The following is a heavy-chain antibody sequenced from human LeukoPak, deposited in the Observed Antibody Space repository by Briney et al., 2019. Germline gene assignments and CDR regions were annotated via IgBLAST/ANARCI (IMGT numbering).Heavy chain of an antibody. J-gene: IGHJ4*02. CDR1: EFTFSTYW. CDR3: AREGREGYNYPALDF. V-gene: IGHV3-7*05. D-gene: IGHD5-24*01. CDR2: MKHDGIEK. Sequence: PGGSLRLSCVASEFTFSTYWMTWVRQAPGKGLEWVANMKHDGIEKYYVDSVKGRFTISRDNTKNSLYLQMNSLRAEDTAVYYCAREGREGYNYPALDFWGQGILVTVSS.